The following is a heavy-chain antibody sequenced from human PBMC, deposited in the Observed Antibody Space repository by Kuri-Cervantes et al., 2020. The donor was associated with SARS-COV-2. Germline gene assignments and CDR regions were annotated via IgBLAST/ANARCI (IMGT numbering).Heavy chain of an antibody. CDR1: GFIFSDYA. CDR3: GRHRGYCSGGGCYSTGFSFDY. D-gene: IGHD2-15*01. V-gene: IGHV3-30*04. CDR2: ISFDGRNT. Sequence: GESLKISCAASGFIFSDYAIDWVRQAPGKGLEWVAIISFDGRNTHYADSVKGRFTVSRDNAENSLYLQMNSLGVGDTAVYYCGRHRGYCSGGGCYSTGFSFDYWGQGALVTVSS. J-gene: IGHJ4*02.